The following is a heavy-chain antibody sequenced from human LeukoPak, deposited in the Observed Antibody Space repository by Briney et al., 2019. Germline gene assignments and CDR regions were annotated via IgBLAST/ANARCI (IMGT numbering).Heavy chain of an antibody. Sequence: ASVKVSCKASGYTFTSYAMNWVRQAPGQGLEWMGWINTNTGNPTYAQGFTGRFVFSLDTSVSTAYLQISSLKAEDTAVYYCARVPVLLWFGESSDWYFDLWGRGTLVTVSS. J-gene: IGHJ2*01. CDR2: INTNTGNP. V-gene: IGHV7-4-1*02. CDR1: GYTFTSYA. D-gene: IGHD3-10*01. CDR3: ARVPVLLWFGESSDWYFDL.